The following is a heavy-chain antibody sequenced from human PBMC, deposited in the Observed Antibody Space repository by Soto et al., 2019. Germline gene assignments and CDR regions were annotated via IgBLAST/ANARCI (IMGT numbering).Heavy chain of an antibody. CDR2: TSYDGNNK. V-gene: IGHV3-30*19. CDR1: GFAFGSYG. J-gene: IGHJ6*02. D-gene: IGHD1-1*01. Sequence: QAQVVESGGGVVQPGRSLRLSCAASGFAFGSYGMHWVRQAPGKGLEGVAATSYDGNNKYYGDSVKGRFTISRDNSKNILNLQMNSLRGDDSAVYYCARDSRPLDQYFYYGLDVWGQGTTVTVSS. CDR3: ARDSRPLDQYFYYGLDV.